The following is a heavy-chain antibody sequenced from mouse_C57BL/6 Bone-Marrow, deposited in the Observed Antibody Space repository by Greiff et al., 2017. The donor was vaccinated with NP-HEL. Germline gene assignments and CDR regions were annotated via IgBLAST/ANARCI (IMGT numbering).Heavy chain of an antibody. V-gene: IGHV2-6*01. Sequence: VKLQESGPGLVAPSQSLSITCTVSGFSLTSYGVDWVRQSPGKGLEWLGVIWGVGSTNYNSALKSRLSISKDNSKSQVFLKMNSLQTDDTAMYYCATYYYYGSRGAMDYWGQGTSVTVSS. CDR1: GFSLTSYG. J-gene: IGHJ4*01. D-gene: IGHD1-1*01. CDR2: IWGVGST. CDR3: ATYYYYGSRGAMDY.